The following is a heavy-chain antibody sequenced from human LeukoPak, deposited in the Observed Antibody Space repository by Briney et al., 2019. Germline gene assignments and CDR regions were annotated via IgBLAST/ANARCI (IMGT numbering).Heavy chain of an antibody. CDR2: ISGSASNT. D-gene: IGHD1-26*01. J-gene: IGHJ4*02. V-gene: IGHV3-23*01. CDR1: GFTFSSYA. CDR3: ANVEWPLDY. Sequence: PGGSLRLSCAASGFTFSSYAMSWVRQAPGKGLEWVSAISGSASNTYYADSVKGRFTISRDNSGNTLYLQVNSLRAEDTAVYYCANVEWPLDYWGQGTLVTVSS.